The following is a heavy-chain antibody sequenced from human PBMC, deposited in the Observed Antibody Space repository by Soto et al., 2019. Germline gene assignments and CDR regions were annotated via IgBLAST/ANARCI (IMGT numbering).Heavy chain of an antibody. Sequence: SVKVSCKASGGTFSSYAISWVRQAPGQGLEWMGGIIPIFGTANYAQKFQGRVTITADKSTSTAYMELSSLRSEDTAVYYCARERRGIAAAGDYYYGMDVWGQGTTVTVSS. CDR2: IIPIFGTA. CDR3: ARERRGIAAAGDYYYGMDV. D-gene: IGHD6-13*01. J-gene: IGHJ6*02. V-gene: IGHV1-69*06. CDR1: GGTFSSYA.